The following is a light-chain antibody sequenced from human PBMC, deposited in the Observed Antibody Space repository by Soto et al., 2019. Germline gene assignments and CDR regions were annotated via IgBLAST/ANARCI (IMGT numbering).Light chain of an antibody. J-gene: IGLJ2*01. CDR3: RSYTSTNTHV. CDR1: SSDIGGYNY. V-gene: IGLV2-14*01. CDR2: EVT. Sequence: QSALTQPASVSGSPGQSITISCTGTSSDIGGYNYVSWYQQHPGKAPKLIISEVTNRPSGVSNRFSGSRSANTASLTISGLQAEDEADYYCRSYTSTNTHVFGGGTNSPS.